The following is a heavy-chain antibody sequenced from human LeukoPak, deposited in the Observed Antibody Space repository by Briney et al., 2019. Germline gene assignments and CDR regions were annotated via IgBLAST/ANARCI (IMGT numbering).Heavy chain of an antibody. CDR2: TYYRSKWYN. D-gene: IGHD6-19*01. CDR3: ARAVAGTEGWFVD. J-gene: IGHJ4*02. CDR1: GDSVSSNSFA. V-gene: IGHV6-1*01. Sequence: SQTLSLTCAISGDSVSSNSFAWNWIRQSPSRGLEWLGRTYYRSKWYNGYAVSMKSRVTINPDTSKNQFSLQLNSVTPEDTAVYYCARAVAGTEGWFVDWGQGTLVTVSS.